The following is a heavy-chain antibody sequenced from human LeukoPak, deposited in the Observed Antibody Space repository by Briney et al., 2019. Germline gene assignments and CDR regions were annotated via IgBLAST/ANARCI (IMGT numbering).Heavy chain of an antibody. Sequence: SETLSLTCAVYGGSFSGYYWSWIRQPPGKGLEWIGEINHSGSTNYNPSLRSRITISVDTSKNQLSLKLNSVTAADTAVYYCTRRGDYYGSGSFFLWGQGNLVTVSS. CDR1: GGSFSGYY. D-gene: IGHD3-10*01. J-gene: IGHJ4*02. CDR3: TRRGDYYGSGSFFL. CDR2: INHSGST. V-gene: IGHV4-34*01.